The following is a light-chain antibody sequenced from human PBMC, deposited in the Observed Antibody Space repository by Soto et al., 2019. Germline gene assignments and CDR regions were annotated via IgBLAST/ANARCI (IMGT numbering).Light chain of an antibody. J-gene: IGKJ4*01. CDR3: LQDHNSPLA. CDR2: AAT. CDR1: QGISND. Sequence: AIQMAQSPSSLSASVGDRVTITCRASQGISNDVGWYQQKPGKAPKLLLYAATTLQSAVPSRFSGTRSGTDFTLTISSLQPEDFATYYCLQDHNSPLAFGGGTKVEIK. V-gene: IGKV1-6*02.